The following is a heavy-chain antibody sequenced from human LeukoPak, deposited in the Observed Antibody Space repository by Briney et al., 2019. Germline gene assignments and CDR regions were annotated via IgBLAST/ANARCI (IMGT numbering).Heavy chain of an antibody. D-gene: IGHD3-9*01. CDR3: AKRGHDILTGYYTPAYWYFDL. CDR1: GFTFNNYA. Sequence: PGGSLRLSCAASGFTFNNYAMNWVRQAPGKGLEWVSVISGSGDITYYGDSVKGRFTTSRDNSKNTMYLQMNSLRAEDTAVYYCAKRGHDILTGYYTPAYWYFDLWGRGTLVTVSS. V-gene: IGHV3-23*01. CDR2: ISGSGDIT. J-gene: IGHJ2*01.